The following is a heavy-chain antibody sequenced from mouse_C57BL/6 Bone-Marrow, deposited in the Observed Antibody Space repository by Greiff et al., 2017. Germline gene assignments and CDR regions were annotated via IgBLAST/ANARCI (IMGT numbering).Heavy chain of an antibody. CDR2: ISSGSSTI. D-gene: IGHD2-5*01. J-gene: IGHJ3*01. V-gene: IGHV5-17*01. CDR1: GFTFSDYG. Sequence: EVQLQESGGGLVKPGGSLKLSCAASGFTFSDYGMHWVRQAPEKGLEWVAYISSGSSTIYYADTVKGRFTISRDNAKNTLFLQMTSLRSEDTAMYYCARTPYYSNPAWFAYWGQGTLVTVSA. CDR3: ARTPYYSNPAWFAY.